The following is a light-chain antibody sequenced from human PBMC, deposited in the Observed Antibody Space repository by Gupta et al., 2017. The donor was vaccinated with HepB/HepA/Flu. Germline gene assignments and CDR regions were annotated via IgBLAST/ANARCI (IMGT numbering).Light chain of an antibody. J-gene: IGLJ3*02. Sequence: QTVVTQEPSFSASPGTTVTLTCGLTSGSVSTSHSPTWYQQTPGQTSLTLIYTANSRSSGVPDRFSGSILGNKAALTITGAQADGDSIYYCALYMSSGVWVFGGGTTLTVL. V-gene: IGLV8-61*01. CDR1: SGSVSTSHS. CDR2: TAN. CDR3: ALYMSSGVWV.